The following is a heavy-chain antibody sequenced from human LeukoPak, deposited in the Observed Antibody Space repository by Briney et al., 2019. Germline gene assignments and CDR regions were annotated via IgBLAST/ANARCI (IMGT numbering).Heavy chain of an antibody. J-gene: IGHJ3*02. CDR3: AGTGATVGAFDM. CDR2: IWYDGSNK. CDR1: GFTFSNYC. Sequence: PGRSLRLSCAASGFTFSNYCMHWVRQAPGKGLEWVAVIWYDGSNKYYADSVKGRFTISGDNSKNTLYLQMNSLRDEDTAVYYCAGTGATVGAFDMWGEGTMVTVSS. D-gene: IGHD1-26*01. V-gene: IGHV3-33*01.